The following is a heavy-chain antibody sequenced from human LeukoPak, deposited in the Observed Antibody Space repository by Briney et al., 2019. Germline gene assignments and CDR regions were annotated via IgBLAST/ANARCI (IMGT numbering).Heavy chain of an antibody. J-gene: IGHJ4*02. CDR3: ARLRVAYSSGWCFGY. CDR2: IYGGDST. V-gene: IGHV3-66*01. CDR1: GFTVSSNY. Sequence: GGSLRLSCAASGFTVSSNYMSWVRQAPGKGLEWVSVIYGGDSTYYADSVKGRFTISRDNSKNTLYLQMNSLRAEDTAVYYCARLRVAYSSGWCFGYWGQGTLVTVSS. D-gene: IGHD6-19*01.